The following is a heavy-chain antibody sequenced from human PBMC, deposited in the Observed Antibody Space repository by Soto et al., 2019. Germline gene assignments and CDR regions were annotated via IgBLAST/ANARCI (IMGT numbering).Heavy chain of an antibody. CDR3: VRGPSDHKLRLVEWPYGDY. CDR1: GFIVSSNQ. V-gene: IGHV3-53*01. CDR2: IYSGHTT. Sequence: EVQLVESGGGLIQPGGSLRLSCVASGFIVSSNQMSWVRQAPGKGLEWVSVIYSGHTTYYADSVEGRFTISRDDSKNTLYLQMNSLRVDDTAVYYCVRGPSDHKLRLVEWPYGDYWGQGALVTVSS. D-gene: IGHD3-3*01. J-gene: IGHJ4*02.